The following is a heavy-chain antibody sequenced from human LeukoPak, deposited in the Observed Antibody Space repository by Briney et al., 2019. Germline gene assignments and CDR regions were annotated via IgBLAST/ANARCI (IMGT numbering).Heavy chain of an antibody. J-gene: IGHJ5*02. CDR2: IIPIFGTA. V-gene: IGHV1-69*13. CDR3: ARDYSSGWYSEWKINWFNP. Sequence: SVKVSCKASGGTFSSYAISWVRQAPGQGLEWMGGIIPIFGTANYAQKFQGRVTITADESTSTAYMELSSLRSEDTAVYYCARDYSSGWYSEWKINWFNPWGQGTLVTVSS. CDR1: GGTFSSYA. D-gene: IGHD6-19*01.